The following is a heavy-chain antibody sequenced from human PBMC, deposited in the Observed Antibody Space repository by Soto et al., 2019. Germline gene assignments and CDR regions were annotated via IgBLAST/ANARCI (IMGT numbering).Heavy chain of an antibody. CDR3: ARSPGLVAIDYGGNSDLFAFDI. CDR1: GGSISSYY. CDR2: IYYSGST. V-gene: IGHV4-59*01. Sequence: SETLSLTCTVSGGSISSYYWSWIRQPPGKGLEWIGYIYYSGSTNYNPSLKSRVTISVDTSKNQFSLKLSSVTAADTAVYYCARSPGLVAIDYGGNSDLFAFDIWGQGTMVTVS. J-gene: IGHJ3*02. D-gene: IGHD4-17*01.